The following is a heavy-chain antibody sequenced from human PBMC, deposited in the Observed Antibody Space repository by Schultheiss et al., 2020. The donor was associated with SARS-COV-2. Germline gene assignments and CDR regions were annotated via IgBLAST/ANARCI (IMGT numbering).Heavy chain of an antibody. CDR3: ARDSGWYGAFDY. CDR1: GGSISSGSYY. CDR2: IYTSGST. J-gene: IGHJ4*02. Sequence: SETLSLTCAVSGGSISSGSYYWSWIRQPAGKGLEWIGRIYTSGSTNYNPSLNSRITVSTDASANQFSLKLTSVTAADTAVYYCARDSGWYGAFDYWGQGALVTVSS. D-gene: IGHD6-19*01. V-gene: IGHV4-61*02.